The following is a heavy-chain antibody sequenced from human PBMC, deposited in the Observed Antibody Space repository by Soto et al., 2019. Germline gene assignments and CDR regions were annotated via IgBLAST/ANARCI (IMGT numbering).Heavy chain of an antibody. CDR3: AKAHTSFDY. CDR2: ISGSGGST. Sequence: GGSLILSCAASGFTFSIYAISLVRQAPGKGLEWASAISGSGGSTYYADSVKGRFTISRDNSKNTLYLQMNSLRAEDTAVYYCAKAHTSFDYWGQGTLVTVSS. J-gene: IGHJ4*02. D-gene: IGHD3-16*01. V-gene: IGHV3-23*01. CDR1: GFTFSIYA.